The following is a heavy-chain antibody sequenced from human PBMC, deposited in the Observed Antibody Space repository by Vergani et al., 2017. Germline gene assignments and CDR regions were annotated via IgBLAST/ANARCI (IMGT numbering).Heavy chain of an antibody. J-gene: IGHJ5*02. CDR3: ARILMITFGGVIVTPTWFDP. D-gene: IGHD3-16*02. CDR1: GFTFSSYA. V-gene: IGHV3-23*01. CDR2: ISGSGGST. Sequence: EVQLLESGGGLVQPGGSLRLSCAASGFTFSSYAMSWVRQAPGKGLEWVSAISGSGGSTYYADSVKGRFTISRDNSKNTLYLQMNSLRAEDTAVYYCARILMITFGGVIVTPTWFDPWGQGTLVTVSS.